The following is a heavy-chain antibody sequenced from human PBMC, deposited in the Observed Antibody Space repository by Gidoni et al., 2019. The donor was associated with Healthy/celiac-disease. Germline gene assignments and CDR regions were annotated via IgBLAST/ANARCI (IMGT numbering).Heavy chain of an antibody. Sequence: QVQLQQWCAGLLKPSETLSLTCAVYGGSFSGYYWSWIRQPPGKGLEWIREINHSGSTNYNPSIKSRVTISVDTSKNQFSLKLSSVTAADTAVYYCARGRLRFLEWLSQNWFDPWGQGTLVTVSS. CDR1: GGSFSGYY. J-gene: IGHJ5*02. D-gene: IGHD3-3*01. CDR3: ARGRLRFLEWLSQNWFDP. V-gene: IGHV4-34*01. CDR2: INHSGST.